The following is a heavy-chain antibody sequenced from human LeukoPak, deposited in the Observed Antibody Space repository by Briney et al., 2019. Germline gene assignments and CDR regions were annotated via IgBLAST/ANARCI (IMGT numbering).Heavy chain of an antibody. CDR2: IYYSGST. CDR1: GGSISSYY. CDR3: ARDSRSGTSGIDY. V-gene: IGHV4-59*01. Sequence: SETLSLTCTVSGGSISSYYWSWIRQPPGKGLEWIGYIYYSGSTHYNPSLKSRVTISVDTSKNQFSLKLSSVTAADTAVYYCARDSRSGTSGIDYWGQGTLVTVSS. D-gene: IGHD2-2*01. J-gene: IGHJ4*02.